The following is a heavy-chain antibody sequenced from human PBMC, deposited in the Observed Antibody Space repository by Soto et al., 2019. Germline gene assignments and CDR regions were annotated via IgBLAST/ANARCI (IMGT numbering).Heavy chain of an antibody. CDR2: IYYSGST. Sequence: PSETLSLTCTVAGGSISSYYWSWIRQPPGKGLEWIGYIYYSGSTNYNPSLKSRVTISVDTSKNQFSLKLSSVTAADTAVYYCARVVARRRWFDPWGQGTLVTVSS. CDR1: GGSISSYY. J-gene: IGHJ5*02. V-gene: IGHV4-59*01. CDR3: ARVVARRRWFDP.